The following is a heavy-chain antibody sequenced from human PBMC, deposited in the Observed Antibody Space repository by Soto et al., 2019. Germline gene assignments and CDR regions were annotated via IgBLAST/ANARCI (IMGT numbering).Heavy chain of an antibody. D-gene: IGHD1-26*01. CDR2: ISSGGTTI. J-gene: IGHJ4*02. Sequence: PGGSLRLSCAASGFTFSDYYMSWIRQAPGKGLEWVSYISSGGTTIYYADSVKGRFTISRDDAKNTLFLQMNSLRADDTAVYYCARDQGGQSGNFIFDHWGQGALVTVSS. CDR3: ARDQGGQSGNFIFDH. V-gene: IGHV3-11*04. CDR1: GFTFSDYY.